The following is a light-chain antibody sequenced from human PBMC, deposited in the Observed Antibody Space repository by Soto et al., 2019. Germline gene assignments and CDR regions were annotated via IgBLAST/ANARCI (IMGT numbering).Light chain of an antibody. CDR3: QQYSGSPFT. J-gene: IGKJ3*01. Sequence: EILLTQSQGTLSLSPGEGATLSCRASPSVYVNLAWYQQKPGQSPRLLIYVASTRATDIPERFSGSGSDTDFALTISRLEPEDFAVYYCQQYSGSPFTFGPGTKVNIK. V-gene: IGKV3-20*01. CDR2: VAS. CDR1: PSVYVN.